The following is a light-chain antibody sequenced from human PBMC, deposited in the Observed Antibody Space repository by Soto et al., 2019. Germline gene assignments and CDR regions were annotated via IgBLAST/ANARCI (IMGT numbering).Light chain of an antibody. CDR3: QQYGSSPWT. V-gene: IGKV3-20*01. CDR1: QSVSSSY. Sequence: EIVLTQSPGTLSSSAGERATLSCRASQSVSSSYLTWYQQKPGQAHRLLIYGASNRATVIPDRFSGSGSGTDFTLTISRLEPEDFAAYYCQQYGSSPWTFGQGTKLEIK. J-gene: IGKJ1*01. CDR2: GAS.